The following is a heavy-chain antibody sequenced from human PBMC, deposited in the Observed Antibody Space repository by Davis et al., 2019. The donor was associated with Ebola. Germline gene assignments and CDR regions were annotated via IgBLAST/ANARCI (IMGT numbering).Heavy chain of an antibody. Sequence: AASVKVSCKASGYIFTTYAMHWVRQVPGERLEWMGWINAGAGNTKYSQKFQGRVTITRDTSASSAYMELSSLLSEDTAVYYCARGPLGFRGLVGAMDVWGQGTTVTVSS. V-gene: IGHV1-3*01. CDR1: GYIFTTYA. CDR2: INAGAGNT. D-gene: IGHD3-10*01. J-gene: IGHJ6*02. CDR3: ARGPLGFRGLVGAMDV.